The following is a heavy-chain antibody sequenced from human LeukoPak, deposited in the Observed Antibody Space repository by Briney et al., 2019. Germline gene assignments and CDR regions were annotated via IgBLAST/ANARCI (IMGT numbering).Heavy chain of an antibody. D-gene: IGHD1-26*01. J-gene: IGHJ5*02. V-gene: IGHV3-49*03. CDR3: TRAPRGVGSYSSWFDP. Sequence: GWSLRLSCIPSGFSFGDYAMSWFRQAPGKGLEWVGFIRSKAYGGTTEYAASVKGRFTISREDSKSITYLQMNSLKTEDPAVYYCTRAPRGVGSYSSWFDPWGQGTLVTVSS. CDR1: GFSFGDYA. CDR2: IRSKAYGGTT.